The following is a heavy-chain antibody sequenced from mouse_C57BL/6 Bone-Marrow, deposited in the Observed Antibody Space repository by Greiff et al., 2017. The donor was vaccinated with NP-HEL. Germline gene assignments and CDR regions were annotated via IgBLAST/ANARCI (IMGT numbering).Heavy chain of an antibody. D-gene: IGHD1-1*01. V-gene: IGHV5-4*01. Sequence: EVQLVESGGGLVKPGGSLKLSCAASGFTFSSYAMSWVRQTPEKRLEWVATISDGGSYTYYPDNVKGRFTISRDKAKNNLYLQMSHLKSEDTAMYYCARLLAWFAYWGQGTLVTVSA. CDR1: GFTFSSYA. CDR3: ARLLAWFAY. CDR2: ISDGGSYT. J-gene: IGHJ3*01.